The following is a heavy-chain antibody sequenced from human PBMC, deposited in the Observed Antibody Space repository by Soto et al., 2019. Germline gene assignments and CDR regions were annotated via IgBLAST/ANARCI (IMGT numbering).Heavy chain of an antibody. Sequence: EVQLVESGGGLVQPGGSLRLSCAASGFTFSSYSMNWVRQAPGKGLEWVSYISSSSSTIYYADSVKGRFTISRDNAKNSLYLQMNSLRAKDTAVYYCASCSSSLYNDAFDIWGQGTMVTVSS. V-gene: IGHV3-48*01. J-gene: IGHJ3*02. CDR2: ISSSSSTI. CDR1: GFTFSSYS. CDR3: ASCSSSLYNDAFDI. D-gene: IGHD6-13*01.